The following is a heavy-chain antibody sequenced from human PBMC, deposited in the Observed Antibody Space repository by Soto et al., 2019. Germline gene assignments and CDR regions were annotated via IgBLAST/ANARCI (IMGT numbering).Heavy chain of an antibody. CDR1: GGSINRSF. V-gene: IGHV4-4*08. Sequence: SETLSLTCSVAGGSINRSFWSWLRQSPGKGLEWIGYIYSSGSTSYNPSLKSRVTMSVDASNNQFYLNLRSVTAADTAVYYCARRADYYCYFENWGQGTLVTVSS. J-gene: IGHJ4*02. D-gene: IGHD3-10*01. CDR2: IYSSGST. CDR3: ARRADYYCYFEN.